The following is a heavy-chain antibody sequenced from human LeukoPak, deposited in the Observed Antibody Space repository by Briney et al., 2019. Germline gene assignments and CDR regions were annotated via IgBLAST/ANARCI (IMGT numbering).Heavy chain of an antibody. J-gene: IGHJ4*02. CDR1: GFTFNNYA. CDR2: ISGSGGST. D-gene: IGHD1-26*01. Sequence: GGSLRLPCAASGFTFNNYAMSWVRQAPGKGLEWVSAISGSGGSTYYADSVKGRFTISRDNSKNTLYLQMNSLRAEDTAVYYCAKEPEWELLPYFDYWGQGTLVTVSS. CDR3: AKEPEWELLPYFDY. V-gene: IGHV3-23*01.